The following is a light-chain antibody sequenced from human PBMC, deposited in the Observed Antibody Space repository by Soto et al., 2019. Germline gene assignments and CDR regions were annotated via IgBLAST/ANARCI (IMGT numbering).Light chain of an antibody. CDR2: GTS. CDR1: QSVTTSY. Sequence: EIVLTQSPGTLSLSPGERAPLSWGTSQSVTTSYLAWYQQKPGQAPRLLIYGTSNRATGIPDRFSGSGSATDFTLTISRLEPEDFAVYYCHQYGDSPQTFGQGTKVDIK. J-gene: IGKJ1*01. CDR3: HQYGDSPQT. V-gene: IGKV3-20*01.